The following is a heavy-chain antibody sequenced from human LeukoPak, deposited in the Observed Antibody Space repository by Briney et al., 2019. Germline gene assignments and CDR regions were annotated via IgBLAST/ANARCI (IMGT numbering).Heavy chain of an antibody. V-gene: IGHV3-53*01. J-gene: IGHJ4*02. CDR2: IYSGGST. CDR3: ASDRGGGAMQAAAGTGGFDY. CDR1: GFTVSSNY. Sequence: PGGSLRLSCAASGFTVSSNYMSWVRQAPGMGLEWVSVIYSGGSTYYADSVKGRFTISRDNSKNTLYLQMNSLRAEDTAMYYCASDRGGGAMQAAAGTGGFDYWGQGTLVTVSS. D-gene: IGHD6-13*01.